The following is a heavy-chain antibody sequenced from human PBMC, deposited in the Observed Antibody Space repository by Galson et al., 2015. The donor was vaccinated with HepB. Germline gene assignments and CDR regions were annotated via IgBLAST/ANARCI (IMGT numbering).Heavy chain of an antibody. CDR2: IYSGGST. D-gene: IGHD3-22*01. V-gene: IGHV3-66*01. Sequence: SLRLSCAASGFTVSSNYMSWVRQAPGKGLEWVSVIYSGGSTYYADSVKGRFTISRDNSKNTLYLRMNSLRAEDTAVYYCARATRAPYYYDSSGPRDAFDIWGQGTMVTVSS. CDR3: ARATRAPYYYDSSGPRDAFDI. CDR1: GFTVSSNY. J-gene: IGHJ3*02.